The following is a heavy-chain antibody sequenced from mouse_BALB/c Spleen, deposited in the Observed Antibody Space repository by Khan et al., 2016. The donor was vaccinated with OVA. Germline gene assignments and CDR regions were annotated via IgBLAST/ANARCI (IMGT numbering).Heavy chain of an antibody. CDR2: INPSNGGT. CDR1: GYTFTSYY. D-gene: IGHD1-1*02. Sequence: VQLQQSGAELVKPGASVKLSCKASGYTFTSYYIYWVKQRPGHGLEWIGGINPSNGGTYFNEKFESKATLTVDKSSSTAFMQVSSLTSEDSAVYYCTRSGWAAFAYWCQGTLVTVSA. J-gene: IGHJ3*01. CDR3: TRSGWAAFAY. V-gene: IGHV1S81*02.